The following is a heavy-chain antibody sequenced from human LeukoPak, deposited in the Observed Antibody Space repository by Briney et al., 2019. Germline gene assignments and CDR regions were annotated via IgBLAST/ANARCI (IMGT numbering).Heavy chain of an antibody. D-gene: IGHD3-22*01. CDR3: ARESSSDTSGSFQSDDAFDI. J-gene: IGHJ3*02. V-gene: IGHV4-59*01. CDR2: IYYSGST. Sequence: SETLSLTCTVSGGSISSYYWSWIRQPPGKGLEWIGYIYYSGSTNYNPSLKSRVTISVDTSKNQFSLKLSSVTAADTAVYYCARESSSDTSGSFQSDDAFDIWGQGTMVIVSS. CDR1: GGSISSYY.